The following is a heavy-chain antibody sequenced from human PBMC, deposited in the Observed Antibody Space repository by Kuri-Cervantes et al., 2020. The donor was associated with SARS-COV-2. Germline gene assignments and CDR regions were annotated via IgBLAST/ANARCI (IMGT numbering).Heavy chain of an antibody. CDR1: GFTFSSYS. D-gene: IGHD3-22*01. Sequence: GGSLRLSCAASGFTFSSYSMNWVRQAPGKGLEWVSSISSSSSYIYYADSVKGRFTISRDNAKNSLYLQMNSLRAEDTAVYYCASSGWDYYDSSGYYYYYYGKDVWGQGTTVTVSS. CDR3: ASSGWDYYDSSGYYYYYYGKDV. CDR2: ISSSSSYI. V-gene: IGHV3-21*04. J-gene: IGHJ6*02.